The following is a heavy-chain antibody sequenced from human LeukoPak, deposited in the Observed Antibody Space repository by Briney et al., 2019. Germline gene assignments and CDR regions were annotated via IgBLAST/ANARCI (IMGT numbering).Heavy chain of an antibody. D-gene: IGHD3-22*01. V-gene: IGHV3-30*18. CDR1: GFTFSSYG. CDR2: ISYDGSNK. CDR3: AKDHDSSGYSDLDY. J-gene: IGHJ4*02. Sequence: GGSLRLSCAASGFTFSSYGMHWVRQAPGKGLEWVAVISYDGSNKYYADSVKGRFTISRDNSKNTLYLQMNSLRAEDTAVYYCAKDHDSSGYSDLDYWGQGTLVTVSS.